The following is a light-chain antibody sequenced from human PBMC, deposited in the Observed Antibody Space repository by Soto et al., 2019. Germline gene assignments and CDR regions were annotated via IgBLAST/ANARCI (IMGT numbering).Light chain of an antibody. CDR3: QQYDSPIWT. Sequence: ENVLTQSPGTLSLSPGERATLSCRASQSVGSSYLAWYQQKPGQAPRLLIYSTSSRATDIPDRFSGSESGTDFTLTISRLEPEDFAVYYCQQYDSPIWTFGQGTKVESK. J-gene: IGKJ1*01. V-gene: IGKV3-20*01. CDR1: QSVGSSY. CDR2: STS.